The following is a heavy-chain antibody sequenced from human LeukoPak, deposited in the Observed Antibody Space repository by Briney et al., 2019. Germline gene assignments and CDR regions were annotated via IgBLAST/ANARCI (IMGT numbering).Heavy chain of an antibody. D-gene: IGHD6-19*01. V-gene: IGHV3-30*02. J-gene: IGHJ1*01. CDR2: IEYDGSNN. CDR1: ELTVKSFG. CDR3: AKDVVGQQWLEKY. Sequence: GVSPKLCCAASELTVKSFGMHWVRQAPGKAPEWVAFIEYDGSNNIYGDSVKGRFTISRDNYKNTPYLQINSLRREDAAVYYCAKDVVGQQWLEKYWGQGTLVTVS.